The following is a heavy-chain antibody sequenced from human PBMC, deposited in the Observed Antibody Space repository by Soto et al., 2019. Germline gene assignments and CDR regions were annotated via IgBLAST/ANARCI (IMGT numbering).Heavy chain of an antibody. J-gene: IGHJ4*02. CDR1: GGSITSSSYY. CDR2: MRYSGET. V-gene: IGHV4-39*01. Sequence: QLHLQQSGPGLVKPSETLSLTCTVSGGSITSSSYYWGWVRQPPGKGFEWIGNMRYSGETHSDPSLQSRVTISVDTPKSQFSLSLTSVTAADTAIYFCVCSLGPTTGIDYWGQGSLVTVSS. D-gene: IGHD1-26*01. CDR3: VCSLGPTTGIDY.